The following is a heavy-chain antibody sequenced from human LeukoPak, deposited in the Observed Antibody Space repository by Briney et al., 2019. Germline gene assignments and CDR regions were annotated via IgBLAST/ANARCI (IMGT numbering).Heavy chain of an antibody. CDR3: TTDYYYDILTGYYTPLDYFDC. Sequence: GGSLRLSCAASGFPFSNAWMSWVRQAPGKGLEWVGRIKSKTDGGTTDYAAPVKGRFTISRDDSKNTLYLQMNSLKTEDTAVYYCTTDYYYDILTGYYTPLDYFDCWGQGTLVTVSS. CDR2: IKSKTDGGTT. J-gene: IGHJ4*02. D-gene: IGHD3-9*01. V-gene: IGHV3-15*01. CDR1: GFPFSNAW.